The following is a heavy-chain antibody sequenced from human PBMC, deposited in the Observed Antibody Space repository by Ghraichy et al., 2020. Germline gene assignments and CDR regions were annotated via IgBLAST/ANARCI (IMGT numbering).Heavy chain of an antibody. CDR2: VHGSGST. J-gene: IGHJ4*02. CDR3: ASGTGWLQTY. D-gene: IGHD5-18*01. V-gene: IGHV4-59*01. CDR1: GGSISNYY. Sequence: GSRRLSCTVSGGSISNYYCNWFRQPPGKGLEWIGYVHGSGSTKYHPSLESRVTVSSDTAKNEFSLSLTSMTPADTAVYYCASGTGWLQTYWGQGTLVTVSS.